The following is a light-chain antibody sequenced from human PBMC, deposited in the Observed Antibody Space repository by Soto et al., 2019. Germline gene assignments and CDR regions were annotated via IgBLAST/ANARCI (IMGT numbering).Light chain of an antibody. CDR1: LSPLHSDGHNY. CDR2: LDS. CDR3: MQSLQTPWT. V-gene: IGKV2-28*01. Sequence: DIVITQSQLSVSVIPGESASISCRSSLSPLHSDGHNYVDWYLQKPGQSPQLLIYLDSNRASGVPDRFSGSGSGTDFTLKISRVEAEDVGVYYCMQSLQTPWTFGQGTKVDIK. J-gene: IGKJ1*01.